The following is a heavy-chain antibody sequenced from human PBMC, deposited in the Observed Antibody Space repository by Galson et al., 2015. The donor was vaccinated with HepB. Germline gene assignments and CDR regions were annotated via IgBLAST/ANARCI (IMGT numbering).Heavy chain of an antibody. CDR3: ARGEGYSSSWYSNWFDP. D-gene: IGHD6-13*01. V-gene: IGHV3-30-3*01. CDR1: GFTFSNYA. J-gene: IGHJ5*02. CDR2: ISYDGSNK. Sequence: LRLSCAASGFTFSNYAMHWGRQAPGKGLEWVAVISYDGSNKYYADSVKGRFTISRDNSKNTLYLQMNSLRAEDTAVYYCARGEGYSSSWYSNWFDPWGQGTLVTVSS.